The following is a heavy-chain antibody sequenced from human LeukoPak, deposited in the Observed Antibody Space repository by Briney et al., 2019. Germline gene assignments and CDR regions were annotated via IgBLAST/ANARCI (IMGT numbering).Heavy chain of an antibody. Sequence: GGSLRLSCAASGFTVSSNYMSWVRQAPGKGLEWVSVIYSGGSTYYADPVKGRFTISRDNSKNTLYLQMNSLRAEDTAVYYCARATSAGSGWGYYFDYWGQGTLVTVSS. V-gene: IGHV3-53*01. CDR1: GFTVSSNY. CDR3: ARATSAGSGWGYYFDY. J-gene: IGHJ4*02. D-gene: IGHD6-19*01. CDR2: IYSGGST.